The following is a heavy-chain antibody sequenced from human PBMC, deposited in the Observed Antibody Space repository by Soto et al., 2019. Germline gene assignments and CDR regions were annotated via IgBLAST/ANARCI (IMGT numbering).Heavy chain of an antibody. Sequence: PGGSLRLSCAASGFTFSSYWMHWVRQAPGKGLVWVSRINSDGSSTSYADSVKGRFTISRDSAKNTLYLQMNSLRAEDTAVYYCARWHNFDYDFLSGSPYYGMDVWGQGTTVTVSS. CDR3: ARWHNFDYDFLSGSPYYGMDV. J-gene: IGHJ6*02. CDR2: INSDGSST. CDR1: GFTFSSYW. D-gene: IGHD3-3*01. V-gene: IGHV3-74*01.